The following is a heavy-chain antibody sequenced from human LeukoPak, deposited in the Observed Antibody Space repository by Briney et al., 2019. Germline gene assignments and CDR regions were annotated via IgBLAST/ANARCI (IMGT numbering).Heavy chain of an antibody. CDR1: GFTFDDYA. V-gene: IGHV3-53*05. CDR3: ARNWFDP. Sequence: GGSLRLSCAASGFTFDDYAMHWVRQAPGKGLEWVSVIYSGGSTYYADSVKGRFTISRDKSKNTVYLQMNSLRFEDTAMYYCARNWFDPWGQGTLVTVSS. J-gene: IGHJ5*02. CDR2: IYSGGST.